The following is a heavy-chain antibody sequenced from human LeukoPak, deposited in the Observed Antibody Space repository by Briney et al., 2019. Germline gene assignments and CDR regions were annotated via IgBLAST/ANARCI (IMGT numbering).Heavy chain of an antibody. V-gene: IGHV3-23*01. CDR3: AKDGSGGDYDFDY. J-gene: IGHJ4*02. Sequence: GGTLSLSCAPSGFSFSSYAMSWVRQAPGRGLEWVSAISGSGGSTYYADSVKGRFTISRDNSKNTLYLQMNSLRAEDTAVYYCAKDGSGGDYDFDYWGQGTLVTVSS. CDR1: GFSFSSYA. CDR2: ISGSGGST. D-gene: IGHD4-17*01.